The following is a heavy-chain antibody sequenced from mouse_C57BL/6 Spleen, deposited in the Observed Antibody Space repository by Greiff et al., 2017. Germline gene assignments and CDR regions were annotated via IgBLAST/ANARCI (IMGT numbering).Heavy chain of an antibody. CDR1: GYTFTSYG. CDR2: IYPRSGNT. Sequence: QVQLQQSGAELARPGASVKLSCKASGYTFTSYGISWVKQRTGQGLEWIGEIYPRSGNTYYNEKFKGKATLTADKSSSTAYMELRSLTSEDSAVYFCARDRYYGSSYVWAMDYWGQGTSVTVYS. CDR3: ARDRYYGSSYVWAMDY. D-gene: IGHD1-1*01. J-gene: IGHJ4*01. V-gene: IGHV1-81*01.